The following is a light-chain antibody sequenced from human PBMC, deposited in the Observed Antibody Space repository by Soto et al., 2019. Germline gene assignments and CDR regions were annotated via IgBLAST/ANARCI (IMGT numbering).Light chain of an antibody. CDR2: KAS. Sequence: DIQMTQSPSTLSASVGDRVTITCRASQSINIWLAWYQQKPGRAPKLLIYKASTLESGVPSRFSGSGSGTEITLTISSLQPDDFATYYCQQYNSYSTFGQGTKVDIK. CDR3: QQYNSYST. J-gene: IGKJ1*01. CDR1: QSINIW. V-gene: IGKV1-5*03.